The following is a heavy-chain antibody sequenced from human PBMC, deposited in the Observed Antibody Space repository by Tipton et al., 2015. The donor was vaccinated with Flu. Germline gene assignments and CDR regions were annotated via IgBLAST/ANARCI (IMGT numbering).Heavy chain of an antibody. Sequence: GLVKPSETLSLTCTASGGSISYYYWSWIRQTPGKGLEWIGDIHYSGSTNYNPSLKSRVTISLDTSKNQFSLKLYSVTAADTAVYYCARANYYDSYPYFYGIDVWGQGTTVTVSS. CDR1: GGSISYYY. D-gene: IGHD3-22*01. J-gene: IGHJ6*02. CDR3: ARANYYDSYPYFYGIDV. V-gene: IGHV4-59*01. CDR2: IHYSGST.